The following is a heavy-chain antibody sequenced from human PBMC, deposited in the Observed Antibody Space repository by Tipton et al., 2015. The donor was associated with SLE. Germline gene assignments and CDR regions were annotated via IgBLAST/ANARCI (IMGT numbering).Heavy chain of an antibody. CDR1: GFPMSRTW. CDR3: ARDWTVTYYHMDV. V-gene: IGHV3-7*03. CDR2: VKQDGSEK. Sequence: SLRLSCVASGFPMSRTWVSWVRQAPGKGLEWAANVKQDGSEKYYLDSVRGRFTISIDNTKNSLYLQMDSLRAEDTAFYYCARDWTVTYYHMDVWGNGTTVTVS. J-gene: IGHJ6*03. D-gene: IGHD4-17*01.